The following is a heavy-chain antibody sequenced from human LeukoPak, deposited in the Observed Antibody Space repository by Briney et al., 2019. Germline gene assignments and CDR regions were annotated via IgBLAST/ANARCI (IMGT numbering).Heavy chain of an antibody. Sequence: GESLKISCKGSGYSFTSYWIGWVRQMPGKGLKWMGIIYPGDSDARYSPSFQGQVTISADKSISTAYLQWSSLKASDTAMYYCARRRDLYSGSYYPFDYWGQGALVTVSS. D-gene: IGHD1-26*01. V-gene: IGHV5-51*01. CDR3: ARRRDLYSGSYYPFDY. CDR1: GYSFTSYW. CDR2: IYPGDSDA. J-gene: IGHJ4*02.